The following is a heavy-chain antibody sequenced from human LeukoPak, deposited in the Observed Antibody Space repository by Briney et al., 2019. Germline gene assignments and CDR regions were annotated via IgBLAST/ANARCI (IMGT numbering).Heavy chain of an antibody. V-gene: IGHV1-8*01. D-gene: IGHD2-2*01. Sequence: GASVKVSCKASGYTFTSYDINWVRQATGQGLEWMGWMNPNSGNTGYAQKFQGGVTMTRNTSISTAYMELSSLRSEDTAVYYCARAHPLGYCSSTRCSLYYFDYWGQGTLVTVSS. CDR2: MNPNSGNT. J-gene: IGHJ4*02. CDR3: ARAHPLGYCSSTRCSLYYFDY. CDR1: GYTFTSYD.